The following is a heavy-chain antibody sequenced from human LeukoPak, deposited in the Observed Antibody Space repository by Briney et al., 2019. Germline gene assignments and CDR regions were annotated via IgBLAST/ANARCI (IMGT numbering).Heavy chain of an antibody. CDR3: ERRFDS. CDR1: GGSISSSSYY. V-gene: IGHV4-39*01. Sequence: SETLSLTCTVSGGSISSSSYYWGWIRQPPGKGLEWLGSIYYSGSTYYNPSLKSRVTISVDTSKNQFSLELSSVTAADTAVYYCERRFDSWGPGTLVTVSS. J-gene: IGHJ4*02. CDR2: IYYSGST.